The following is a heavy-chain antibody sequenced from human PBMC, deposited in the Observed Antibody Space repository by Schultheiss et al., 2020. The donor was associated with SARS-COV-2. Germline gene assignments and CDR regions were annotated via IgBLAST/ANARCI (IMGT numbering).Heavy chain of an antibody. J-gene: IGHJ5*02. V-gene: IGHV3-23*01. CDR1: GFTFDDYG. CDR2: ISGSGGST. Sequence: GGSLRLSFAASGFTFDDYGMSWVRQAPGKGLEWVSAISGSGGSTYYADSVKGRFTISRDNSKNTLYLQMNSLRAEDTAVYYCAKDRITIFGVVIWGRHNWFDPWGQGTLVTVSS. D-gene: IGHD3-3*01. CDR3: AKDRITIFGVVIWGRHNWFDP.